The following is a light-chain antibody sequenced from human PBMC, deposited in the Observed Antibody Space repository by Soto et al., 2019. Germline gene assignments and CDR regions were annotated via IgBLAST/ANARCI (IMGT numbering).Light chain of an antibody. CDR1: QGISSY. J-gene: IGKJ5*01. Sequence: DIQLTQSPSFLSASIGDRVTITCRASQGISSYLAWYQQTPGRAPKLLIYASSILQSGVPSRFSGSGSGTEFTLTISSLQPEDFATYYCKQLNTFPVTFGQGTRLDI. CDR3: KQLNTFPVT. V-gene: IGKV1-9*01. CDR2: ASS.